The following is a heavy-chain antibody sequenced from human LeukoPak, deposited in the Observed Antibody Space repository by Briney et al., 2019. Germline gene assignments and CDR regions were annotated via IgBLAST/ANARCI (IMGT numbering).Heavy chain of an antibody. CDR1: GFTFSSYG. CDR2: IRYDGSNK. Sequence: GGSLRLSCAASGFTFSSYGMHWVRQAPGKGLEWVAFIRYDGSNKYYADSVKGRFTISRDNAKNSLYLQMNSLRAEDTAVYFCAREGALTVTKDAFDIWGQGTVVTVSS. D-gene: IGHD4-17*01. V-gene: IGHV3-30*02. J-gene: IGHJ3*02. CDR3: AREGALTVTKDAFDI.